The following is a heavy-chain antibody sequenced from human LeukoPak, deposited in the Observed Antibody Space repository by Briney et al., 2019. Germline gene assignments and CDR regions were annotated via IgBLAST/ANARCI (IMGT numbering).Heavy chain of an antibody. CDR3: ARSYSGSYIRGYFDY. Sequence: GGSLRLSCAASGFIFDDYGMSWVRQAPGKGLEWVSGINWSGGSTGYADSVKGRFTISRDNAKNSLYLQMNSLRAEDTALYYCARSYSGSYIRGYFDYWGQGTLVTVSS. CDR2: INWSGGST. CDR1: GFIFDDYG. V-gene: IGHV3-20*04. D-gene: IGHD3-10*01. J-gene: IGHJ4*02.